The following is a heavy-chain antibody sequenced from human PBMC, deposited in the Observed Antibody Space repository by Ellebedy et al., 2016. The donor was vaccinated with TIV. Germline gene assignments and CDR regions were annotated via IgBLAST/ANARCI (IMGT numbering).Heavy chain of an antibody. CDR3: ARGIYYGSGSQKRAIYYMDV. J-gene: IGHJ6*03. Sequence: SETLSLTXAVYGGSFSGYYWSWIRQPPGKGLEWIGEINHSGSTNYNPSLKSRVTISVDTSKNQFSLKLSSVTAADTAVYYCARGIYYGSGSQKRAIYYMDVWGKGTTVTVSS. CDR1: GGSFSGYY. D-gene: IGHD3-10*01. CDR2: INHSGST. V-gene: IGHV4-34*01.